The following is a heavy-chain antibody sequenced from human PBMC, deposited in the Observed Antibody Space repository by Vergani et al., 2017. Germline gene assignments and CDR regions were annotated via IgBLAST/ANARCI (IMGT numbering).Heavy chain of an antibody. CDR3: ARALVYNWNDAHQDI. V-gene: IGHV4-31*03. CDR1: GGSISSGDYY. J-gene: IGHJ3*02. D-gene: IGHD1-20*01. CDR2: IYHSGST. Sequence: QVQLQESGPGLVKPSQTLSLTCTVSGGSISSGDYYWSWIRQHPGKGLEWIGYIYHSGSTYYNPSLKSRVTISVDTSKNQFSLNLSSVTAADTAVYYCARALVYNWNDAHQDIWGQGTMVTVSS.